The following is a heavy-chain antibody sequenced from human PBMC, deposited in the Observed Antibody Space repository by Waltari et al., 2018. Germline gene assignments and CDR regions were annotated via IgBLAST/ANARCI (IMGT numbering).Heavy chain of an antibody. Sequence: QVQLQQWGAGLLKPSETLSLTCAVYGGSFSGYYWSWIRQPPGKGLEWIWEINHSGSTNYNPSLKSRVTISVDTSKNQFSLKLSSVTAADTAVYYCARNSSPNRNWFDPWGQGTLVTVSS. V-gene: IGHV4-34*01. D-gene: IGHD6-13*01. J-gene: IGHJ5*02. CDR1: GGSFSGYY. CDR2: INHSGST. CDR3: ARNSSPNRNWFDP.